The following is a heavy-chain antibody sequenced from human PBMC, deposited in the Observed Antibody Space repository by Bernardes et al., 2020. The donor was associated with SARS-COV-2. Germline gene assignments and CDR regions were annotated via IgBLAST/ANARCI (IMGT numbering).Heavy chain of an antibody. CDR2: IHTDGRTT. Sequence: GSRRRSCAASGITFSSYRMHWVRQAPGKGLVWVSLIHTDGRTTYYADSVKGRFTISRDNAKNTLYLQMNSLRVEDTAVYYCASSFADGYWGQGTLVTVSS. CDR1: GITFSSYR. V-gene: IGHV3-74*01. CDR3: ASSFADGY. J-gene: IGHJ4*02.